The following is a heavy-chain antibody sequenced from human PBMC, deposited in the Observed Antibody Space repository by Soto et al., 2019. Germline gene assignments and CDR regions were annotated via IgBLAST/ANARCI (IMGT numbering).Heavy chain of an antibody. D-gene: IGHD4-17*01. CDR3: AKYGNDYGDPTPFDY. CDR2: ISYDGSNK. J-gene: IGHJ4*02. Sequence: QVQLVESGGGVVQPGRSLRLSCAASGFTFSSYGMHWGRQAPGQGLEWVAVISYDGSNKYYADSVKCRFTISRDNSKNTLYLQMNSLRAEDTAGYYCAKYGNDYGDPTPFDYWGQGTLVIVSS. CDR1: GFTFSSYG. V-gene: IGHV3-30*18.